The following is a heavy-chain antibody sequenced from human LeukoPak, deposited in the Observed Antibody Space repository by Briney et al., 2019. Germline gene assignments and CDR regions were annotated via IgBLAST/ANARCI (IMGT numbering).Heavy chain of an antibody. D-gene: IGHD2-21*01. Sequence: GGSLTLSCVGSGFIFSRYAMRWVRHPPAKGLAGVSGINPSGYSSYHADSLKGPFPSSRDNAKNTLYLQMNSLRAEDTALYYCAKDWRYGYSSDCYSEGYFPHWGQGTLVTVSS. V-gene: IGHV3-23*01. CDR3: AKDWRYGYSSDCYSEGYFPH. CDR2: INPSGYSS. CDR1: GFIFSRYA. J-gene: IGHJ1*01.